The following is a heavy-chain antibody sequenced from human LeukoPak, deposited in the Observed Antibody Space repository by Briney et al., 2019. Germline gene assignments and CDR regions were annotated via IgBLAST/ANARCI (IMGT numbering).Heavy chain of an antibody. CDR3: AKDGSDFWSGYSFDY. V-gene: IGHV3-23*01. J-gene: IGHJ4*02. CDR1: GFTFSSYA. CDR2: ISGSGGST. D-gene: IGHD3-3*01. Sequence: PGGSLRLSCAASGFTFSSYAMSWVRQAPGKGLEWVSAISGSGGSTYYADSVKGRFAISRDNSKNTLYLQMNSLRAEDTAVYYCAKDGSDFWSGYSFDYWGQGTLVTVSS.